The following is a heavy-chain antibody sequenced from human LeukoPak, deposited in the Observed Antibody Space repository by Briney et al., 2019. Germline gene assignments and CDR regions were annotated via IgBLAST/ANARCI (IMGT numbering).Heavy chain of an antibody. V-gene: IGHV1-2*02. D-gene: IGHD4/OR15-4a*01. CDR1: GYTFTVHY. J-gene: IGHJ4*02. CDR2: IKPDSGAT. CDR3: ARDHDYGPDY. Sequence: ASVKVACKASGYTFTVHYMHWLRQAPGQGLEWMGWIKPDSGATTFAQNFQGRVTMTSDTSISTAYMELCSLTSDDTAMYYCARDHDYGPDYWGQGTLVTVSA.